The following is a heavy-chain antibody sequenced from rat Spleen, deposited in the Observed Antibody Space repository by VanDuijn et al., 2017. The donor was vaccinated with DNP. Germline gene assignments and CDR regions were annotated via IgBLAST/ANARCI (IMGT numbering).Heavy chain of an antibody. V-gene: IGHV4-2*01. Sequence: EVKLVESGGGLVQPGRSLKLSCVASGFSFNDYWMGWVRQAPGKGLEWIGEINKDSSTIHYTPSLKDKFTISRDNAQNTLYLQMSKLGSEDTAIYYCARNNYYAMDAWGQGTSVTVSS. CDR3: ARNNYYAMDA. D-gene: IGHD1-10*01. J-gene: IGHJ4*01. CDR2: INKDSSTI. CDR1: GFSFNDYW.